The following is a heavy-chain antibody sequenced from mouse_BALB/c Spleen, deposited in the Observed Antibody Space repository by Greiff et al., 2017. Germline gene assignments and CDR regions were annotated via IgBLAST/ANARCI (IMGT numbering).Heavy chain of an antibody. CDR1: GFTFSSYG. J-gene: IGHJ4*01. Sequence: EVHLVESGGDLVKPGGSLKLSCAASGFTFSSYGMSWVRQTPDKRLEWVATISSGGSYTYYPDSVKGRFTISRDNAKNTLYLQMSSLKSEDTAMYYCARQDSSGYEGGAMDYWGQGTSVTVSS. CDR2: ISSGGSYT. V-gene: IGHV5-6*01. CDR3: ARQDSSGYEGGAMDY. D-gene: IGHD3-2*01.